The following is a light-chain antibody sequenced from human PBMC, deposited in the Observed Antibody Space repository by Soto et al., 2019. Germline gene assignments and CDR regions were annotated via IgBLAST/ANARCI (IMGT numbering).Light chain of an antibody. Sequence: QSVLTQPRSVSGSPGQSVTISCTGTSSDVGGYNYVSWYQQHPGNAPKLMIYDVSKRPSGVPDRFSGSKSGNTASLTISGLQAEDEADYYCCSYAGSYTWVFGGGTKVTVL. CDR3: CSYAGSYTWV. CDR2: DVS. J-gene: IGLJ3*02. CDR1: SSDVGGYNY. V-gene: IGLV2-11*01.